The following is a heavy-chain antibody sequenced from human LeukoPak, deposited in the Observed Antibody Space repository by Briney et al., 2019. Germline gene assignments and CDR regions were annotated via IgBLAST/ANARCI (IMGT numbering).Heavy chain of an antibody. CDR3: AKATPDIGWSMGAFEI. Sequence: GGSLRLSCVGSGSTFSTYTMSWVRQSPGKGLEWVSAINNGGNTNYADSVKGRFTISRDNPKNTLYLQMNSLRAEDTAVYFCAKATPDIGWSMGAFEIWGQGTMVAVS. D-gene: IGHD6-19*01. J-gene: IGHJ3*02. CDR1: GSTFSTYT. CDR2: INNGGNT. V-gene: IGHV3-23*01.